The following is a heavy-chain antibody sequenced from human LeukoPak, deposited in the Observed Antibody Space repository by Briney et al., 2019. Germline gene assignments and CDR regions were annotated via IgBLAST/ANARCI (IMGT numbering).Heavy chain of an antibody. J-gene: IGHJ3*01. CDR3: AKRLIYDGQTTGMQWGPADSFDV. D-gene: IGHD6-19*01. Sequence: GESLKISCQGSGFVFSSSWVGWVRHMPGKGLECMGIIYPGESETRYSPSFEGQVTFSADKSSNTAYLQWSSLKASDSAIYYRAKRLIYDGQTTGMQWGPADSFDVWGQGTMVTVSS. CDR2: IYPGESET. CDR1: GFVFSSSW. V-gene: IGHV5-51*01.